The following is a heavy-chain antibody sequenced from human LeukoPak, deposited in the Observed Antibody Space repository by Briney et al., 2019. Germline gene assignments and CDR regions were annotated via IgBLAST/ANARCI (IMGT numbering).Heavy chain of an antibody. CDR2: IKEDGSAK. Sequence: GGSLRLSCAASGLTFTTYWMTWVRQAPGMGLEWVANIKEDGSAKYYVDSVKGRFTISRDNAKKSLFLQMNSLRVEDTAVYYCARGGAHFEYWGQGTLVTVSS. CDR1: GLTFTTYW. D-gene: IGHD1-26*01. J-gene: IGHJ4*02. V-gene: IGHV3-7*01. CDR3: ARGGAHFEY.